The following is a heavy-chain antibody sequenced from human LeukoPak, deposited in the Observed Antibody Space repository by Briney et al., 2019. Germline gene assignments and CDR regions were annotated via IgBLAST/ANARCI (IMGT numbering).Heavy chain of an antibody. CDR1: GFTFSSYG. CDR2: ISYDGSNK. D-gene: IGHD3-9*01. CDR3: AKEGGYYDILSNPYYFDY. J-gene: IGHJ4*02. V-gene: IGHV3-30*18. Sequence: PGGSLRLSCAASGFTFSSYGMHWVRQAPGKGLGWVAVISYDGSNKYYADSVKGRFTISRDNSKNTLYLQMNSLRAEDTAVYYCAKEGGYYDILSNPYYFDYWGQGTLVTVSS.